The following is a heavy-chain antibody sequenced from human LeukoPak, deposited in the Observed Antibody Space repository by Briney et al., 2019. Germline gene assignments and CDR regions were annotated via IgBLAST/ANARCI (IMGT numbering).Heavy chain of an antibody. Sequence: GGSLRHSCAASGFNFRAYAMTWVRQAPGKGLDWVSGISGSGGTTYYADSVRGRFTISRDNSKNTVYLQLNNLTAEDTAVYYCAKDGVATQHALDIWGHGTMVTVSS. V-gene: IGHV3-23*01. CDR2: ISGSGGTT. CDR1: GFNFRAYA. J-gene: IGHJ3*02. D-gene: IGHD5-12*01. CDR3: AKDGVATQHALDI.